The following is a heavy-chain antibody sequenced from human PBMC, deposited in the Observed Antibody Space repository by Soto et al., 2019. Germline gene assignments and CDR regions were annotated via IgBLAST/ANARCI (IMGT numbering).Heavy chain of an antibody. CDR1: GFTFSSYS. V-gene: IGHV3-48*02. D-gene: IGHD6-13*01. CDR3: ARANPCSWCEGYFDY. J-gene: IGHJ4*02. Sequence: GGSLRLSCAASGFTFSSYSMNWVRQAPGKGLEWVSYISSSSSTIYYADSVLGLFTISRDNAKSTRYLQMNSLRDEDTAVYYCARANPCSWCEGYFDYWGRGTRVTVSS. CDR2: ISSSSSTI.